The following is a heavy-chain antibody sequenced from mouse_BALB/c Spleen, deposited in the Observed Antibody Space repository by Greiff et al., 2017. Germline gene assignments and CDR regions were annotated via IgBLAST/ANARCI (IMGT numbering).Heavy chain of an antibody. Sequence: VQLQQSGAELAKPGASVKMSCKASGYTFTSYWMHWVKQRPGQGLEWIGYINPSTGYTEYNQKFKDKATLTADKSSSTAYMQLSSLTSEDSAVYYCARFITTGGRFAYRGQGTLVTVSA. CDR2: INPSTGYT. V-gene: IGHV1-7*01. CDR1: GYTFTSYW. D-gene: IGHD1-2*01. CDR3: ARFITTGGRFAY. J-gene: IGHJ3*01.